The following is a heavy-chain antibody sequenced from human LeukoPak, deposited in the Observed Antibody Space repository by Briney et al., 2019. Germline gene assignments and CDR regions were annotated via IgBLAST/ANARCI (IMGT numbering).Heavy chain of an antibody. Sequence: PGGSLRLSCAPSGFTFSNYAMTWVRQAPGKGLEWVSGIGVSGSSTYYADSVKGRFTISRDNSKNTLYLQMNSLRAEYTAVYYCAKDRRPTYYSDSSGYYFRDAFDIWGQGTMVTVSS. CDR3: AKDRRPTYYSDSSGYYFRDAFDI. V-gene: IGHV3-23*01. CDR1: GFTFSNYA. CDR2: IGVSGSST. J-gene: IGHJ3*02. D-gene: IGHD3-22*01.